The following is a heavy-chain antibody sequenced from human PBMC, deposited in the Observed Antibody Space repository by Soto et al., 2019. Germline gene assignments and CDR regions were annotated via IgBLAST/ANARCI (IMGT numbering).Heavy chain of an antibody. V-gene: IGHV3-23*01. D-gene: IGHD3-16*01. CDR3: AKGWGDG. J-gene: IGHJ4*02. CDR1: GFTFTSHV. CDR2: IGGSGGST. Sequence: EVQVLESGGGLVQPGGSLRLSCAASGFTFTSHVMSWVRQAPGKGLEWVSSIGGSGGSTYYADSVKGRFTGSRDNSKSTQYLQITSLRVVATAVYYCAKGWGDGWGQGTLVTVSS.